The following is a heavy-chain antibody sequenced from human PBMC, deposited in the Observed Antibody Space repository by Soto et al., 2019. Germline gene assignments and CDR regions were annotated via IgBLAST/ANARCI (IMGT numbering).Heavy chain of an antibody. CDR2: TYYRSKWYN. J-gene: IGHJ6*02. V-gene: IGHV6-1*01. CDR1: GDSVSSNSAA. CDR3: ARVGRGATTDYYYYGMDV. D-gene: IGHD5-12*01. Sequence: SQTLSLTCAISGDSVSSNSAAWNWIRQSPSRGLEWLGRTYYRSKWYNDYAVSVKSRITINPDTSKNQFSLQLSSVTPEDTAVYYCARVGRGATTDYYYYGMDVWGQGTTVTVSS.